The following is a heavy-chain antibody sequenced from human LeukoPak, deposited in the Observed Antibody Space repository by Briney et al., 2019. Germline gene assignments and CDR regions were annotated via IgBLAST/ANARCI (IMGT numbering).Heavy chain of an antibody. J-gene: IGHJ4*02. CDR2: ISYDGSNK. V-gene: IGHV3-30*18. D-gene: IGHD5-18*01. CDR1: GFTFSSYG. Sequence: GGSLRLSCAASGFTFSSYGMHWVRQAPGKGLEWVAVISYDGSNKYYADSVKGRFTISRDNSKNTLYLQMNSLRAEDTAVYYCAKVFYVDTAMADYWGQGTLVTVSS. CDR3: AKVFYVDTAMADY.